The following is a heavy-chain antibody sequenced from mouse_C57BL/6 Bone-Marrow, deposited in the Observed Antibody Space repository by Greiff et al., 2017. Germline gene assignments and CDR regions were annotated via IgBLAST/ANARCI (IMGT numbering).Heavy chain of an antibody. D-gene: IGHD2-1*01. CDR1: GYTFTSYW. Sequence: VQLQQPGAELVRPGPSVKLSCKASGYTFTSYWMHWVKQRPGQGLEWIGVIDPSDSYTNYNQKFKGKATLTVDTSSSTAYMQLSSLTSEDSAVYYCARSYYGNHGGFAYWGQGTLVTVSA. J-gene: IGHJ3*01. CDR3: ARSYYGNHGGFAY. V-gene: IGHV1-59*01. CDR2: IDPSDSYT.